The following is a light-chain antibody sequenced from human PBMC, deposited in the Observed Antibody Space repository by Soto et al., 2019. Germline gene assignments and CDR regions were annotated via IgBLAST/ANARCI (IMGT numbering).Light chain of an antibody. V-gene: IGLV7-46*01. Sequence: QAVVTQEPSLTVSPGGTVTLTCGSSTGAVTSGHYPYWFQQKPGQAPRTLIYDTTNKHSWTPARFSGSLLGGKAALTLAGAETDDEADYYCLLSYSGTNWVFGGGTKLTVL. J-gene: IGLJ3*02. CDR3: LLSYSGTNWV. CDR2: DTT. CDR1: TGAVTSGHY.